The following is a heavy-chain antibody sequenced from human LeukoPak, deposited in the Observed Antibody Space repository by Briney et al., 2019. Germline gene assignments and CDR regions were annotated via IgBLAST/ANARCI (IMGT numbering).Heavy chain of an antibody. Sequence: GGSLRLSCAASGFTFSDYWMSWVRQAPGKGPEWVANIHQDGGERYYVDSVKGRFTISRDNAKNSLYLQMDSLRAEDTAMYYCARDKVVGATYFDYWGQGTLVTVSS. V-gene: IGHV3-7*01. D-gene: IGHD1-26*01. CDR1: GFTFSDYW. CDR3: ARDKVVGATYFDY. J-gene: IGHJ4*02. CDR2: IHQDGGER.